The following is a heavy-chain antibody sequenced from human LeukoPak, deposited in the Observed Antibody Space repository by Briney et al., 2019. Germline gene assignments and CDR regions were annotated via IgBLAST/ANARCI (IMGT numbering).Heavy chain of an antibody. J-gene: IGHJ6*03. CDR3: AVAATPNYYYYYYMDV. CDR1: GYTFTSYD. V-gene: IGHV1-8*01. D-gene: IGHD2-15*01. CDR2: MNPNSGNT. Sequence: ASVKVSCKASGYTFTSYDINWVRQATGQGLEWMGWMNPNSGNTGYAQKFQGRVTMTRNTSISTAYMELSSLRSEDTAVYYCAVAATPNYYYYYYMDVWGKGTTVTVSS.